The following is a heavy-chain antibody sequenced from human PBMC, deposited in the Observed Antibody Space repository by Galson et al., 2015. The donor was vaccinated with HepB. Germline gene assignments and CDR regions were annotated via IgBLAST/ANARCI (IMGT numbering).Heavy chain of an antibody. V-gene: IGHV3-9*01. Sequence: SLRLSCAASGFTFDEHAMHWVRQVPGKGLEWVSRIRWHSNNVAYADSVKGRFIVSRDNAKNSLYLQMHSLRAEDTALYYCARLGDTSGYYWYAFDIWGQGTMVTVSS. J-gene: IGHJ3*02. CDR1: GFTFDEHA. CDR3: ARLGDTSGYYWYAFDI. D-gene: IGHD3-22*01. CDR2: IRWHSNNV.